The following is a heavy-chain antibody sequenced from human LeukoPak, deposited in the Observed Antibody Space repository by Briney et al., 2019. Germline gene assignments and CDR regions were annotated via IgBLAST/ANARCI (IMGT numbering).Heavy chain of an antibody. D-gene: IGHD5-18*01. CDR1: GSSISDYY. V-gene: IGHV4-59*01. Sequence: SETLSLTCNVSGSSISDYYWSWIRQSPTRGLEWIGYVSSRGATNNNPSLKSRVTTSAHTSENQLSLELTSVTAADTAVYYCARAQTTMLSRAVYFFDFWGQGLLVTVSS. CDR2: VSSRGAT. J-gene: IGHJ4*02. CDR3: ARAQTTMLSRAVYFFDF.